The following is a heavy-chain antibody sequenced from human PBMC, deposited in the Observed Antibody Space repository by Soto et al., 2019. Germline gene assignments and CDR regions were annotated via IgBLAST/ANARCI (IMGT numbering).Heavy chain of an antibody. D-gene: IGHD4-17*01. V-gene: IGHV3-48*02. CDR3: ARLPKGTTVTA. CDR2: ITSSSDTI. J-gene: IGHJ4*02. Sequence: EVPLVESGGGLVQPGGSLRLSCAASGFTFSSYSMNWVRQAPGKGLEWVSYITSSSDTIYYADSVKGRFTISRDNAKNSLYLQMNSLGDEDTAVYYCARLPKGTTVTAWGQGTLVTVSS. CDR1: GFTFSSYS.